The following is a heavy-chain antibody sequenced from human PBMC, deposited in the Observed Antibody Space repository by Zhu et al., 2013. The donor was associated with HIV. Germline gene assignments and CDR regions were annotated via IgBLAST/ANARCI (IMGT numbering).Heavy chain of an antibody. CDR1: GYTFTSYA. Sequence: QVQLVQSGAEVKKPGASVKVSCKASGYTFTSYAMHWVRQAPGQRLEWMGWINAGNGNTKYSQKFQGRVTITRDTSASTAYMELSSLRSEDTAVYYCARDREGGASGWYEVFDYWGQGTLVTVSS. V-gene: IGHV1-3*01. CDR2: INAGNGNT. J-gene: IGHJ4*02. D-gene: IGHD6-19*01. CDR3: ARDREGGASGWYEVFDY.